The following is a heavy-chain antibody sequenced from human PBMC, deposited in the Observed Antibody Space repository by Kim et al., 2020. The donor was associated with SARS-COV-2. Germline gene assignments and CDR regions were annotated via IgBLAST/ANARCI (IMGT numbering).Heavy chain of an antibody. CDR3: ARDPYYSSSGSYSRAFAH. V-gene: IGHV4-31*03. Sequence: SETLSLTCTVSGGSISSAGYYWSWIRQQPGKGLEWIADIYYSGTTSYNPSLKSRVEISLDTSKNHLSLKMFSVNAADTAVYFCARDPYYSSSGSYSRAFAHWGQGAMVIVSS. D-gene: IGHD3-10*01. J-gene: IGHJ3*01. CDR1: GGSISSAGYY. CDR2: IYYSGTT.